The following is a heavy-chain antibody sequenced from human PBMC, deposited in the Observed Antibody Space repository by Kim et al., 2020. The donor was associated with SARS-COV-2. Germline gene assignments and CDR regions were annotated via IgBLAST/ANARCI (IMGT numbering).Heavy chain of an antibody. CDR1: GFTFSSYS. CDR3: AREAGIAAAGTFSALLVE. CDR2: ISSSSSYI. Sequence: GGSLRLSCAASGFTFSSYSMNWVRQAPGKGLEWVSSISSSSSYIYYADSVKGRFTISRDNAKNSLYLQMNSLRAEDTAVYYCAREAGIAAAGTFSALLVEWGQGTLVTVSS. V-gene: IGHV3-21*01. D-gene: IGHD6-13*01. J-gene: IGHJ4*02.